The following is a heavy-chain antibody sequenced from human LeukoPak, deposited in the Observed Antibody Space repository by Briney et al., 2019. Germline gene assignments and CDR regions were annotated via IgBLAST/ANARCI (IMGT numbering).Heavy chain of an antibody. CDR3: ARGRVGCSGGSCYDY. Sequence: ASVKVSCKASGGTFSGYAISWVRQAPGQGLEWMGRIIPIFGTANYAQKFQGRVTITTDESTSTAYMELSSLRSEDTAVYYCARGRVGCSGGSCYDYWGQGTLVTVSS. V-gene: IGHV1-69*05. D-gene: IGHD2-15*01. CDR1: GGTFSGYA. CDR2: IIPIFGTA. J-gene: IGHJ4*02.